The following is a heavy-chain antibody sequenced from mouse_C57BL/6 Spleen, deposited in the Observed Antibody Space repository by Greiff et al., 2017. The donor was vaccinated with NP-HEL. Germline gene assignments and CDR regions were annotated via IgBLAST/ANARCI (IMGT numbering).Heavy chain of an antibody. D-gene: IGHD1-1*01. V-gene: IGHV5-17*01. J-gene: IGHJ2*01. CDR2: ISSGSSTI. CDR1: GFTFSDYG. CDR3: ARAGGLLRGFDY. Sequence: EVMLVESGGGLVKPGGSLKLSCAASGFTFSDYGMHWVRQAPEQGLEWVAYISSGSSTIYYADTVKGRFTFSSDNSKNTPFLHMTSLRSEDTAMYYCARAGGLLRGFDYWGQGTTLTVSS.